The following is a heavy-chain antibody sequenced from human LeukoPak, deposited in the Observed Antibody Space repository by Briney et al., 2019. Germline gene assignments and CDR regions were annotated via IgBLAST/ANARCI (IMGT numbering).Heavy chain of an antibody. CDR3: ARHAGMATIRADYYYYMDV. V-gene: IGHV4-39*01. J-gene: IGHJ6*03. CDR2: IYYSGST. Sequence: PSETLSLTCTVYGGSISSSSYYWGWIRQPPGKGLEWIGSIYYSGSTYYNPSLKSRVTISVDTSKNQFSLKLSSVTAADTAVYYCARHAGMATIRADYYYYMDVWGKGTTVTVSS. CDR1: GGSISSSSYY. D-gene: IGHD5-24*01.